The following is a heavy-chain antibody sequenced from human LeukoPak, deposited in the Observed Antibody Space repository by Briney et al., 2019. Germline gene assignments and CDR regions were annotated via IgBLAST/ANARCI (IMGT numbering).Heavy chain of an antibody. CDR3: ARSYYYDSSDWDY. CDR2: IYYSGST. Sequence: SQTLSLTCTVSGGSISSGDYYWSWIRQPPGKGLEWIGYIYYSGSTYYNPSLKSRVTISVDTSKNQFPLKLSSVTAADTAVYYCARSYYYDSSDWDYWGQGTLVTVSS. V-gene: IGHV4-30-4*01. J-gene: IGHJ4*02. D-gene: IGHD3-22*01. CDR1: GGSISSGDYY.